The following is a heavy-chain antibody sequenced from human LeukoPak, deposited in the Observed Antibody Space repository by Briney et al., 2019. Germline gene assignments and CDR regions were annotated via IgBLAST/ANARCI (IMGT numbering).Heavy chain of an antibody. J-gene: IGHJ4*02. CDR1: GFAFSSYW. CDR3: ARSTGWRAYQDY. CDR2: IHQHGSEI. Sequence: GGSLRLSCAASGFAFSSYWMTWVRQAPGKGLEWVASIHQHGSEIYYVDSVKGRFTISRDNAQNSLYLQMNSLRGDDTAVYYCARSTGWRAYQDYWGQGTLVTVPS. V-gene: IGHV3-7*01. D-gene: IGHD6-19*01.